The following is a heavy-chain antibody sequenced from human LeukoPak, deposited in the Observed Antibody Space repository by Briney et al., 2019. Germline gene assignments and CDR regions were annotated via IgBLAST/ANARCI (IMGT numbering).Heavy chain of an antibody. Sequence: GGSLRLSSAASGFTFSSYSMNWVRQAPGKGLEWVSSISSSSSYIYYADSVKGRFTISRDNAKNSLYLQMNSLRAEDTAVYYCARDRDFGVVPDAFDIWGQGTMVTISS. J-gene: IGHJ3*02. CDR2: ISSSSSYI. CDR3: ARDRDFGVVPDAFDI. CDR1: GFTFSSYS. D-gene: IGHD3-3*01. V-gene: IGHV3-21*01.